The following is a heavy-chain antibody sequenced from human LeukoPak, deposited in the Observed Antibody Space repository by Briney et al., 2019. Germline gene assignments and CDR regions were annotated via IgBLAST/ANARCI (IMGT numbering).Heavy chain of an antibody. CDR2: IYPGDSDN. D-gene: IGHD5-18*01. Sequence: GESLKISCKAARYIFANYWIGWVRQMPGKGLECMGIIYPGDSDNRYRPFSEGLVIIIADKTITTAFLQWSSLKASDTAMYYCPRNVGYPYDAFDIWGEGTVVTVSS. J-gene: IGHJ3*02. V-gene: IGHV5-51*01. CDR1: RYIFANYW. CDR3: PRNVGYPYDAFDI.